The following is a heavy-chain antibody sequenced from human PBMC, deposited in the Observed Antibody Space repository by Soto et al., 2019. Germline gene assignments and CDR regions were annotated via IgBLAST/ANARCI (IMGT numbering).Heavy chain of an antibody. CDR2: IHFSGST. CDR3: ARITESHFSYYDSTSYYYLFDY. CDR1: GGSISVYY. V-gene: IGHV4-59*01. D-gene: IGHD3-22*01. J-gene: IGHJ4*02. Sequence: SETLSLTCTVSGGSISVYYWSWIRQFPGKGLEWIGYIHFSGSTDYNPSLKSRVTISVDTSKDQFSLKLTSVTAADTAVYYCARITESHFSYYDSTSYYYLFDYWGQGTLVTVSS.